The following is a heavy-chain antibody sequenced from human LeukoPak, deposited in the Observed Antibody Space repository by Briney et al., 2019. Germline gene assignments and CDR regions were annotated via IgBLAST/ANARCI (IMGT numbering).Heavy chain of an antibody. J-gene: IGHJ4*02. CDR1: GGSISSYY. V-gene: IGHV4-59*01. CDR3: ARADSGSYLGYFDY. D-gene: IGHD1-26*01. Sequence: SETLSLTCTVSGGSISSYYWSWIRQPPGKGLEWIGYIYYSGSTNYNPSLKSRVTISVDTSKNQFSLKLSSVTAADTAVYYCARADSGSYLGYFDYWGQGTLVTVSS. CDR2: IYYSGST.